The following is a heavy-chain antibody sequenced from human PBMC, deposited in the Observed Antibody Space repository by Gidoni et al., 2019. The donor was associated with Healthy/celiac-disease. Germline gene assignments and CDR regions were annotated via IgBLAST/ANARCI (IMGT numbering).Heavy chain of an antibody. D-gene: IGHD3-10*01. J-gene: IGHJ6*02. CDR1: GGSIGSSSYY. CDR3: ARDYNGDYYYGMDV. CDR2: IYYSGST. V-gene: IGHV4-39*07. Sequence: QLQLQESGPGLVKPSETLSLTFTVSGGSIGSSSYYWGWIRQPPGKGLEWIGSIYYSGSTYYNPSLKSRGTISVDTSKNQFSLKLSSVTAADTAGYYCARDYNGDYYYGMDVWGQGTTVTVSS.